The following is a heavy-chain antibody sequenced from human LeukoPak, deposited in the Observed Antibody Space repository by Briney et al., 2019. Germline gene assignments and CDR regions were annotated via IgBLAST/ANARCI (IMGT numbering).Heavy chain of an antibody. J-gene: IGHJ4*02. CDR1: GYSISSGYY. CDR3: ARSMTYRSTWYTDY. V-gene: IGHV4-38-2*02. D-gene: IGHD6-13*01. Sequence: SETLSLTCTVSGYSISSGYYWGWIRQPPGKGLEWIGSIYHSGSTYYNPSLKSRVTISVDTSKNQFSLKLSSVTAADTAVYYCARSMTYRSTWYTDYWGQGTLVTVSS. CDR2: IYHSGST.